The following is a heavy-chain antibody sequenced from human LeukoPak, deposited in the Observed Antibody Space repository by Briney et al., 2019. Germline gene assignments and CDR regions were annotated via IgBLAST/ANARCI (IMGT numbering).Heavy chain of an antibody. CDR2: IWYDGSNK. Sequence: GGSLRLSCAAPGFTFGSYDMHWVRQAPGKGLEWVAVIWYDGSNKYYADSVKGRFTISRDISKNTLYLQMNSLRAEDTALYYCAGGGGWYWGQGTLVTVSS. D-gene: IGHD2-15*01. CDR1: GFTFGSYD. V-gene: IGHV3-33*01. CDR3: AGGGGWY. J-gene: IGHJ4*02.